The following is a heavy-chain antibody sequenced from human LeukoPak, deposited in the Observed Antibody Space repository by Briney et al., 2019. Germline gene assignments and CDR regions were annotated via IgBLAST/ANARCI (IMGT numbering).Heavy chain of an antibody. D-gene: IGHD3-22*01. CDR3: ASTGITMIVAT. CDR2: INHSGST. J-gene: IGHJ5*02. CDR1: GGSFSGYY. Sequence: PSETLSLTCAVYGGSFSGYYWSWIRQPPGKGLEWIGEINHSGSTNYNPFLKSRVTISVDTSKNQFSLKLSSVTAADTAVYYCASTGITMIVATWGQGTLVTVSS. V-gene: IGHV4-34*01.